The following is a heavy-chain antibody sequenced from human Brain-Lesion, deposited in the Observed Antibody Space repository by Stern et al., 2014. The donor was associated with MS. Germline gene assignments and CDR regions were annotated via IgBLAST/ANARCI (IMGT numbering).Heavy chain of an antibody. J-gene: IGHJ6*02. CDR3: ARGRVVPGFQYYATDV. CDR2: IFNSGST. D-gene: IGHD2-2*01. V-gene: IGHV4-61*02. Sequence: VQLVESGPGLVKPSQTLSLSCTVSGGSISSGGYYWSWIRQPAGKGLEWIGRIFNSGSTSYNPSLQSRVTISIDTPKNQFSQRLNSMTAADTAVYYCARGRVVPGFQYYATDVWGQGTTVIVSS. CDR1: GGSISSGGYY.